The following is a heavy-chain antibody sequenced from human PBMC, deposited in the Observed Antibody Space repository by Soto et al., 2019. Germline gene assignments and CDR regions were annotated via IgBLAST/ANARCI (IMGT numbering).Heavy chain of an antibody. CDR1: GYTFTGYY. Sequence: ASVKVSCKASGYTFTGYYMHWVRQAPGQGLEWMGWINPNSGGTNYAQKFQGRVTMTRDTSISTAYMELSRLRSDDTAVYYCARGGLILSIYYYYYGTDVWGQGTTVTVSS. CDR3: ARGGLILSIYYYYYGTDV. CDR2: INPNSGGT. D-gene: IGHD3-10*01. V-gene: IGHV1-2*02. J-gene: IGHJ6*02.